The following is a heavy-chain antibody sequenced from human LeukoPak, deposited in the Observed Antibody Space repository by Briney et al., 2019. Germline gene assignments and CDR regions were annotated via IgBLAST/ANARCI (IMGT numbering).Heavy chain of an antibody. D-gene: IGHD2-2*01. V-gene: IGHV3-23*01. Sequence: GGSLRLSCTASGFTFSTYATSWVRQAPGEGLEWLSAISDRGTSTYYADSVKGRFTISRDNSMNTLYLQMNSLRSEDTAVYYCAKLWSTSRGAFDIWGQGTMVTVSS. CDR2: ISDRGTST. CDR3: AKLWSTSRGAFDI. CDR1: GFTFSTYA. J-gene: IGHJ3*02.